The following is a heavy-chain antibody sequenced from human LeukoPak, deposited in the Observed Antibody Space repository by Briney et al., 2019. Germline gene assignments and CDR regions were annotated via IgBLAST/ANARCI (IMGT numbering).Heavy chain of an antibody. D-gene: IGHD2-21*01. Sequence: PSETLSLTCTVSGGSVSTTSSYWVWVRQPPGKGLEWVGSLYYGGSTHYNPSLKSRLTISVDTSKNQFSLKLTSVTAADTAVYYCARRGLVVVPLWGQGILVTVSS. V-gene: IGHV4-39*01. J-gene: IGHJ4*02. CDR2: LYYGGST. CDR3: ARRGLVVVPL. CDR1: GGSVSTTSSY.